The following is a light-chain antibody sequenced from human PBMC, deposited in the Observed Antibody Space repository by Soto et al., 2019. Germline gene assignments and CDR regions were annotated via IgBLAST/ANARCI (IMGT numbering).Light chain of an antibody. V-gene: IGLV2-14*03. CDR1: SSDVGGSNF. J-gene: IGLJ1*01. Sequence: QSVLTQPASVSDSPGQSITISCTGTSSDVGGSNFVSWYQQHPGKPPKLIIYDVANRPSGVSNRFSGSKSGSTASLIISRLQTEDEADYYCLSYGGSNNSVFGTGTKVTVL. CDR3: LSYGGSNNSV. CDR2: DVA.